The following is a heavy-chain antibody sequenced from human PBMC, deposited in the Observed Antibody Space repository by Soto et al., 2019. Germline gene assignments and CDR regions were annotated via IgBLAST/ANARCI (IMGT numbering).Heavy chain of an antibody. Sequence: QVQLVESGGGVVQPGRSLRLSCAASGFTFSSYDMHWVRQAPGKGLEWVAVISYDGSNKYYADSVKGRFTISRDNSKNTLYLQMNSLRAEDTAVYYCAKVSGYDGFPRDYWGQGTLVTVSS. CDR2: ISYDGSNK. J-gene: IGHJ4*02. V-gene: IGHV3-30*18. CDR1: GFTFSSYD. CDR3: AKVSGYDGFPRDY. D-gene: IGHD5-12*01.